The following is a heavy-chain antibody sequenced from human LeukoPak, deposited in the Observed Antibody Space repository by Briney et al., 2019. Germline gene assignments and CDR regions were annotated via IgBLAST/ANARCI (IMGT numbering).Heavy chain of an antibody. CDR3: AREGEAVADTDYAFDI. Sequence: PGGSLRLSCAASGFTFSSYEMNWVRQAPGKGLEWVSYISSGGTTIYYADSLKGRFTISRDNAKNSLYLQMNSLRADDTAVYYCAREGEAVADTDYAFDIWGQGTMVTVSS. CDR1: GFTFSSYE. J-gene: IGHJ3*02. D-gene: IGHD6-19*01. CDR2: ISSGGTTI. V-gene: IGHV3-48*03.